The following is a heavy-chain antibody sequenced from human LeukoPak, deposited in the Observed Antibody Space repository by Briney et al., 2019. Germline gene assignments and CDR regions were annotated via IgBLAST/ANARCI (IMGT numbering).Heavy chain of an antibody. CDR1: GYTFTDYY. D-gene: IGHD3-3*01. V-gene: IGHV1-46*01. Sequence: GASVKVSCKASGYTFTDYYINWVRQAPGQGLEWMGIINPSDGSTTYAQKFQGRVSITRDMSTSTIYMELSSLRSDDTAVYYCARSVTIFGVATLGYWGQGTPVTVSS. J-gene: IGHJ4*02. CDR2: INPSDGST. CDR3: ARSVTIFGVATLGY.